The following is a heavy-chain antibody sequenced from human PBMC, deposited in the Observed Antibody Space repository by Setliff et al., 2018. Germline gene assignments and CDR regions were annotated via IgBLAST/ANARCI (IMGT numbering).Heavy chain of an antibody. D-gene: IGHD5-12*01. CDR2: MSPVYGIA. CDR3: VRDLGVEMATIGNHLYYYMDV. Sequence: ASVKVSCKTSGYAFITFGMSWVRQAPGQGLEWMGWMSPVYGIANYARKFQGRVTLTADTSTTTAYLELASLRDDDTAVYYCVRDLGVEMATIGNHLYYYMDVWGKGTTVTVSS. V-gene: IGHV1-18*01. J-gene: IGHJ6*03. CDR1: GYAFITFG.